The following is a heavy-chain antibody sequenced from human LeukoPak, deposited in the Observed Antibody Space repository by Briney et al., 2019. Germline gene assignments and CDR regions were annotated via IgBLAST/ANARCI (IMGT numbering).Heavy chain of an antibody. D-gene: IGHD6-6*01. Sequence: GGSLRLSCAASGFTFSSYGMHWVRQAPGKGLEWVAVIWYDGSNKYYADSVKGRFTISRDNSKNTLYLQMNSLRAEDTAVYYCAKGSSSSYYYYYMDVWGKGTTVTVSS. J-gene: IGHJ6*03. CDR2: IWYDGSNK. V-gene: IGHV3-33*06. CDR3: AKGSSSSYYYYYMDV. CDR1: GFTFSSYG.